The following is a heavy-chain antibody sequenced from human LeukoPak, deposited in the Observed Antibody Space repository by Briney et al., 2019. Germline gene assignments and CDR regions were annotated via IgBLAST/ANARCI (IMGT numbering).Heavy chain of an antibody. CDR1: GGSFSGYY. J-gene: IGHJ4*02. CDR3: ASSYGSGPLDY. CDR2: INHSGST. D-gene: IGHD3-10*01. V-gene: IGHV4-34*01. Sequence: PSETLSLTCAVYGGSFSGYYWSWIRQPPGKGLEWIGEINHSGSTNYNPSLKSRVTISVDTSKGQFSLKLSSVTAADTAVYYCASSYGSGPLDYWGQGTLVTVSS.